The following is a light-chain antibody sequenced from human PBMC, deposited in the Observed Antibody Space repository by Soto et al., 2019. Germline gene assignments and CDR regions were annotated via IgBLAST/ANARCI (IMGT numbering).Light chain of an antibody. Sequence: QSVLTQPPSASGTPGQRVTISCSGSSSNIGSKYVYWYQQLPGTAPKLLIYRNNQRPSGVPDRFSGSKSGTSASLAISGLXSEDEAXXYCAAWDDSLSGVVFGGGTKLTVL. V-gene: IGLV1-47*01. J-gene: IGLJ2*01. CDR1: SSNIGSKY. CDR3: AAWDDSLSGVV. CDR2: RNN.